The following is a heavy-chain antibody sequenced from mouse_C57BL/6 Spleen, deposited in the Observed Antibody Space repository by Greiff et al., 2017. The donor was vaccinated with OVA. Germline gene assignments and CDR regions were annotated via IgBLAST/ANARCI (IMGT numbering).Heavy chain of an antibody. J-gene: IGHJ2*01. CDR2: IDPSDSYT. Sequence: QVQLQQPGAELVRPGTSVKLSCKASGYTFTSYWMHWVKQRPGQGLEWIGVIDPSDSYTNYNQKFKGKATLTVDTSSSTAYMQLSSLTSEDSAVYYCAALYYGSRIDDWGQGTTLTVSS. D-gene: IGHD1-1*01. V-gene: IGHV1-59*01. CDR1: GYTFTSYW. CDR3: AALYYGSRIDD.